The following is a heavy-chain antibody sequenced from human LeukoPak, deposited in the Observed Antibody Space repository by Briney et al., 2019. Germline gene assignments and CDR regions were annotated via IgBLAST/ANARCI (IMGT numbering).Heavy chain of an antibody. CDR2: ISSSGSYI. CDR1: GFTFSSFS. Sequence: GGSLRLSCAASGFTFSSFSMNWVRQAPGKGLEWVSSISSSGSYIYYADSVKGRFTISRDNAKNSLYLQMNSLRAEDTAVYYCARAYYYDSSGDDAFDIWGQGTMVTVSS. V-gene: IGHV3-21*01. D-gene: IGHD3-22*01. J-gene: IGHJ3*02. CDR3: ARAYYYDSSGDDAFDI.